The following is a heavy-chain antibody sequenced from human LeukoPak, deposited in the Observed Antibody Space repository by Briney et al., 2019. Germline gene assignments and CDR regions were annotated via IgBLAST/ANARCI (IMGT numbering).Heavy chain of an antibody. CDR3: ARKEQWLPHDAFDI. D-gene: IGHD6-19*01. V-gene: IGHV4-59*01. Sequence: SETLSLTCTVSGGSISSYYWSWIRQPPGKGLEWIGYIYYSGSTNYNPSLKSRVTISVDTSKNQFSLKLSSVTAADTAVYYCARKEQWLPHDAFDIWGQGTMVTVSS. CDR1: GGSISSYY. CDR2: IYYSGST. J-gene: IGHJ3*02.